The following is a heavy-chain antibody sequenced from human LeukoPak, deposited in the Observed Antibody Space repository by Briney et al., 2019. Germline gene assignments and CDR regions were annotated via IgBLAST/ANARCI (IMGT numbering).Heavy chain of an antibody. D-gene: IGHD3-16*02. J-gene: IGHJ3*02. CDR2: INSDGSST. V-gene: IGHV3-74*01. CDR1: GFTFSSYW. Sequence: GGSLRLPCAASGFTFSSYWMHWVRQAPGKGLVWVSRINSDGSSTSYADSVKGRFTISRDNAKNTLYLQMNSLRAEDTAVYYCARASITFGGVIVRTFGAFDIWGQGTMVTVSS. CDR3: ARASITFGGVIVRTFGAFDI.